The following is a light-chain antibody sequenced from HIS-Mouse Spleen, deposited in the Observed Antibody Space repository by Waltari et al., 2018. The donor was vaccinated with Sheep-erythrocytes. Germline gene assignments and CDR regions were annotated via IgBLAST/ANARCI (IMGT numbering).Light chain of an antibody. CDR1: SSDVGGYNY. CDR3: CSYAGSYNHV. Sequence: QSALTQPRSVSGSPGQSVTISCTGTSSDVGGYNYVSCYQQHPGKAPKLMIYDASKRPSGVPDRFSGSKSGNTASLTISGLQAEDEADYYCCSYAGSYNHVFATGTKVTVL. CDR2: DAS. V-gene: IGLV2-11*01. J-gene: IGLJ1*01.